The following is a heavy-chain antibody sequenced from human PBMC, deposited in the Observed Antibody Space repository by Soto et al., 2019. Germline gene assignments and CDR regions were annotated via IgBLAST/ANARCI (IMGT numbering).Heavy chain of an antibody. CDR1: GSTFSSYS. CDR2: ISSSSSYI. D-gene: IGHD6-13*01. Sequence: EVQLVESGGGLVKPGGSLRLSCAASGSTFSSYSMNWVRQAPGKGLEWVSSISSSSSYIYYADSVKGRFTISRDNAKNSLYLQMNSLRAEDTAVYYCARGAAAGTPGFDYWGQGTLVTVSS. CDR3: ARGAAAGTPGFDY. V-gene: IGHV3-21*01. J-gene: IGHJ4*02.